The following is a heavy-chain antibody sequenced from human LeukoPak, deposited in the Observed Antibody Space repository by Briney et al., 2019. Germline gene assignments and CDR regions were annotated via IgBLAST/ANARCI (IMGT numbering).Heavy chain of an antibody. J-gene: IGHJ4*02. V-gene: IGHV1-2*02. D-gene: IGHD6-19*01. CDR1: GYTFTGYY. CDR2: INPNSGGT. Sequence: GASVTVSCKAYGYTFTGYYMHWLRQAPGQGLEWMGYINPNSGGTNYAQKFQGRVTMTRDTSINTVYMELSSLISDDTAVFYCAKDRDLAVTGSLYYFDSWGQGTLVTVSS. CDR3: AKDRDLAVTGSLYYFDS.